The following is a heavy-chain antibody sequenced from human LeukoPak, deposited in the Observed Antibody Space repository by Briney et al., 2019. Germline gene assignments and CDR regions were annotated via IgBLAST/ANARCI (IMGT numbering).Heavy chain of an antibody. D-gene: IGHD2-15*01. CDR1: GFTFKNYR. CDR3: AKGLDIVVVVATLDY. CDR2: MKDDGNEI. Sequence: PGGSLRLSCTASGFTFKNYRMTWVRQAPGKGLEWVASMKDDGNEIQYVDSVKGRFTISRDNAKNSLYLQMNNLRAEDTAVYYCAKGLDIVVVVATLDYWGQGTLVTVSS. J-gene: IGHJ4*02. V-gene: IGHV3-7*03.